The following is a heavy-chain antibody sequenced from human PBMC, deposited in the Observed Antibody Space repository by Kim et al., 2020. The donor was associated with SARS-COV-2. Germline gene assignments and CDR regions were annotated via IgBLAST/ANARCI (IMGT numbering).Heavy chain of an antibody. Sequence: GGSLRLSCAPSGFIFSTNGMHWVRQAQGKGLEWVATIWYDGSNNYYPDSVKGRFTVSRDNSKNTLYLQMNSLRAEDTAVYYCVRGYCGTATCYTGGTYFDFWGRGTLVTVSS. CDR3: VRGYCGTATCYTGGTYFDF. CDR2: IWYDGSNN. J-gene: IGHJ4*02. CDR1: GFIFSTNG. D-gene: IGHD2-2*02. V-gene: IGHV3-33*08.